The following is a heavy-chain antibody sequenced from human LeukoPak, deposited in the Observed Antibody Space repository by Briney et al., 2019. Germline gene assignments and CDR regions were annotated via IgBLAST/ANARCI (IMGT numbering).Heavy chain of an antibody. V-gene: IGHV4-31*03. D-gene: IGHD3-16*01. CDR1: GGSISSGGYY. CDR3: ARARVTTFEADAFDI. Sequence: SETLSLTCTVSGGSISSGGYYWSWIRLHPGKGLEWIGYIYYSGSTYYNPSLKSRVTISVDTSKNQFSLKLSSVTAADTAVYYCARARVTTFEADAFDIWGQGTMVTVSS. CDR2: IYYSGST. J-gene: IGHJ3*02.